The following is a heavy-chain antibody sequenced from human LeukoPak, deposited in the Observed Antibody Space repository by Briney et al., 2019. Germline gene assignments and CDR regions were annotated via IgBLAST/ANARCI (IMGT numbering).Heavy chain of an antibody. D-gene: IGHD1-26*01. J-gene: IGHJ4*02. V-gene: IGHV3-43*01. CDR1: GFTFDDYS. CDR2: ISWEGAST. CDR3: ARDLGMWELPIGADS. Sequence: GGSLRLSCAASGFTFDDYSMSWVRQAPGKGLEWVSLISWEGASTYYADSVKGQFSVSRDNNRNSLYLQMESLRSDDSARYYCARDLGMWELPIGADSWGPGTLVTVSS.